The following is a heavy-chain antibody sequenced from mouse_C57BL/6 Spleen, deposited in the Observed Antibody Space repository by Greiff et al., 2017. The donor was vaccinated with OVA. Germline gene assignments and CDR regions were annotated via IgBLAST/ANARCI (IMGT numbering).Heavy chain of an antibody. Sequence: QVHVKQPGAELVMPGASVKLSCKASGYTFTSYWMHWVKQRPGQGLEWIGEIDPSDSYTNYNQKFKGKSTLTVDKSSSTAYMQLSSLTSEDSAVYYCARSGSNYELDYWGQGTTLTVSS. V-gene: IGHV1-69*01. J-gene: IGHJ2*01. CDR2: IDPSDSYT. CDR3: ARSGSNYELDY. D-gene: IGHD2-5*01. CDR1: GYTFTSYW.